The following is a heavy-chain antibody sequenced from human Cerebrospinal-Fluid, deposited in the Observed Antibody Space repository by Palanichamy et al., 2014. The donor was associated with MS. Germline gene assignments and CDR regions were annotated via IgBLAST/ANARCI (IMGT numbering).Heavy chain of an antibody. D-gene: IGHD2-15*01. CDR1: GFTFSSYA. CDR2: ISGSGTST. V-gene: IGHV3-23*01. Sequence: QLLESGGGLVQPGGSLRLSCEVSGFTFSSYAMRWVRQAPGKELEWVSAISGSGTSTNYADSVRGRFTISRDNSKNTLYLQMDSLGAADSALYFCAKDAGWYLYYYFDLWGRGTQVTVSS. J-gene: IGHJ2*01. CDR3: AKDAGWYLYYYFDL.